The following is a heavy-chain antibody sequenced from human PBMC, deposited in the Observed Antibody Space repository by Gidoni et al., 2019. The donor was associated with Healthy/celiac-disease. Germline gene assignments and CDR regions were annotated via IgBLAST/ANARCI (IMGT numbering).Heavy chain of an antibody. V-gene: IGHV3-33*01. CDR1: GFTFSSYG. Sequence: QVQLVESGGGVVQPGRSLRLSCAASGFTFSSYGLHWVRQAPGKGLEWVAVIWYDGSNKYYADSVKGRFTISRDNSKNTLYLQMNSLRAEDTAVYYCAREGGSYYDYYYYYGMDVWGQGTTVTVSS. CDR2: IWYDGSNK. CDR3: AREGGSYYDYYYYYGMDV. D-gene: IGHD1-26*01. J-gene: IGHJ6*02.